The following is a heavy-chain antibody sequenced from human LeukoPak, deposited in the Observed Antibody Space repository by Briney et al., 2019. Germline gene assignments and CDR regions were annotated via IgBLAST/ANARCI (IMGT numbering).Heavy chain of an antibody. V-gene: IGHV4-4*07. CDR3: AKGDPFRAGWFDP. CDR1: GGSFSIYY. CDR2: IYTSGST. J-gene: IGHJ5*02. D-gene: IGHD6-13*01. Sequence: SETLSLTCTVSGGSFSIYYWSWIRQPAGKGLQWIGRIYTSGSTNYNPSLKSRVTMSVDTSKNQFSLTAADTAVYYCAKGDPFRAGWFDPWGQGILVTVSS.